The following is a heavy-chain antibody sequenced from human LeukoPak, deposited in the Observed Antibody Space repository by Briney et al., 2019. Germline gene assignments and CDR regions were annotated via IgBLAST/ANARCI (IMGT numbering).Heavy chain of an antibody. V-gene: IGHV1-2*02. D-gene: IGHD6-19*01. CDR3: AKGRVVAGTKSLTYNWFDP. CDR2: INPNSGGT. Sequence: GASVKVSCKASGYTFTRYYIHWVRQAPGQGLEWMGWINPNSGGTKYAQKFQGRVTMTRDTSISTAYMGLSRLRSDDTAVYYCAKGRVVAGTKSLTYNWFDPWGQGTLVTVSS. CDR1: GYTFTRYY. J-gene: IGHJ5*02.